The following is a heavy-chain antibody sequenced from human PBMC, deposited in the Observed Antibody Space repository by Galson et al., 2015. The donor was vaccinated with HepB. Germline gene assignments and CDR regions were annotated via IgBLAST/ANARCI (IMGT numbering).Heavy chain of an antibody. CDR3: VTGRGWLVDD. CDR1: GGSISEYY. Sequence: LSLTCTISGGSISEYYCGWIRQSPGKELDWIVNVSRSENAKYNPSLKSRVTTALDTSKNQFSLRLTSVTAADTAVYYCVTGRGWLVDDWGQGTFVTVSS. CDR2: VSRSENA. J-gene: IGHJ4*02. D-gene: IGHD6-19*01. V-gene: IGHV4-4*07.